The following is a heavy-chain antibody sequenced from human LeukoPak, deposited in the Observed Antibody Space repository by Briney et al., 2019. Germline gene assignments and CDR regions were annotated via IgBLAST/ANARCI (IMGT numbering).Heavy chain of an antibody. J-gene: IGHJ5*02. CDR1: GGTFSSYA. CDR2: ISAYNGNT. CDR3: ARDGGTGGYYDILTGYRYWFDP. D-gene: IGHD3-9*01. V-gene: IGHV1-18*01. Sequence: ASVKVSCKASGGTFSSYAISWVRQAPGQGLEWMGGISAYNGNTNYAQKLQGRVTMTTDTSTSTAYMELRSLRSDDTAVYYCARDGGTGGYYDILTGYRYWFDPWGQETLVTVSS.